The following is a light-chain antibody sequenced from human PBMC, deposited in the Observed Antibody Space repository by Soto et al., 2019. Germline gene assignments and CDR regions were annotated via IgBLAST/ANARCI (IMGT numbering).Light chain of an antibody. V-gene: IGKV1-5*03. CDR2: KAS. CDR3: QQYNSWIT. Sequence: DIQMTQSPSTLSASVGDRVTITCRASQSISSWLAWYQQKPGKAPKLLIYKASSLESGVPSRFSGSGSGTESTLTISSLKPDDFATYYCQQYNSWITFGQGTRLEIK. CDR1: QSISSW. J-gene: IGKJ5*01.